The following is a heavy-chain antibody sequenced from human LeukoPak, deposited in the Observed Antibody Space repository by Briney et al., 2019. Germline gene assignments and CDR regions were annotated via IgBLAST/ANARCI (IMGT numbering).Heavy chain of an antibody. V-gene: IGHV4-30-4*08. CDR3: ARTQGNDAFDI. CDR2: IYYSGST. J-gene: IGHJ3*02. CDR1: GGSISSGDYY. D-gene: IGHD1-1*01. Sequence: SETLSLTCTVSGGSISSGDYYWSWIRQPPGKGRVWIGYIYYSGSTYYNPSLKSRVTISVDTSKNQFSLKLSSVTAADTAVYYCARTQGNDAFDIWGQGTMVTVSS.